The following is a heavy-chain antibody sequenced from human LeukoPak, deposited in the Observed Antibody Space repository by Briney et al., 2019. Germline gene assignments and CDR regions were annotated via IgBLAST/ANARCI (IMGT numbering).Heavy chain of an antibody. V-gene: IGHV3-74*03. CDR1: GFTFSTYG. Sequence: GGSLRLSCAGSGFTFSTYGMSWVRQVPGKGLVWVSRISHDGRSRTYADSVKGRFTISRDNAENTLYLQMNSLRVEDTAVYFCARDRDYIFFDYWGQGALVTVSS. CDR3: ARDRDYIFFDY. CDR2: ISHDGRSR. D-gene: IGHD4-11*01. J-gene: IGHJ4*02.